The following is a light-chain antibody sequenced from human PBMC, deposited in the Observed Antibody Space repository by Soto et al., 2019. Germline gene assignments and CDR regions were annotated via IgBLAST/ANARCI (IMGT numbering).Light chain of an antibody. CDR3: QQYDSTPLT. CDR1: QSVLYSSNNKNY. V-gene: IGKV4-1*01. J-gene: IGKJ4*01. Sequence: DIVMTQSPDSLAVSLGERATINCKSSQSVLYSSNNKNYIAWYQQKPGQPPKLLIYWASTRESGVPDRFSGSGSGTDFTLTISSLQAEDVAIYYGQQYDSTPLTFGGGTKVEIK. CDR2: WAS.